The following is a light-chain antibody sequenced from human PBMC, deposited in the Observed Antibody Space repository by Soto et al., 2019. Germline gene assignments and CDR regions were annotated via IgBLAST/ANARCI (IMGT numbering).Light chain of an antibody. J-gene: IGKJ1*01. V-gene: IGKV3-11*01. CDR2: DSS. Sequence: TLSLSPGERATLSCSASQSVSSYLVWYQQKPGQAPRLLIYDSSNRATGIPARFSGSGSGTEFTLTISSLQSEDVGVCYCHQVKTFFPWTFGQGTILDIK. CDR1: QSVSSY. CDR3: HQVKTFFPWT.